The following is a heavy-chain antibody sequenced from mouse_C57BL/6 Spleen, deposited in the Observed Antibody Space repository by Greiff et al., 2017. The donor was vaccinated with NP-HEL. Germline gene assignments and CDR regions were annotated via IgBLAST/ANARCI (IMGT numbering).Heavy chain of an antibody. J-gene: IGHJ4*01. Sequence: VQRVESGAELARPGASVKLSCKASGYTFTSYGISWVKQRTGQGLEWIGEIYPRSGNTYYNEKFKGKATLTADKSSSTAYMELRSLTSEDSAVYFCATYGNYSYYYAMDYWGQGTSVTVSS. V-gene: IGHV1-81*01. CDR1: GYTFTSYG. CDR3: ATYGNYSYYYAMDY. D-gene: IGHD2-1*01. CDR2: IYPRSGNT.